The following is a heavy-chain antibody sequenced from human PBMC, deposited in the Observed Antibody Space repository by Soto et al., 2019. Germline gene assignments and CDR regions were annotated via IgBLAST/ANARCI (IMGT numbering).Heavy chain of an antibody. CDR1: GFTFNSYA. CDR3: VKEGYMRSDWYGQFDY. D-gene: IGHD6-19*01. CDR2: ISSYGADT. J-gene: IGHJ4*02. Sequence: GSLRLSCSASGFTFNSYAMHWVRQAPGKGLEFVSAISSYGADTYYADSVKGRFAISRDNSKNTLYLQMSSLRAEDTALYYCVKEGYMRSDWYGQFDYWGQGALVTVSS. V-gene: IGHV3-64D*06.